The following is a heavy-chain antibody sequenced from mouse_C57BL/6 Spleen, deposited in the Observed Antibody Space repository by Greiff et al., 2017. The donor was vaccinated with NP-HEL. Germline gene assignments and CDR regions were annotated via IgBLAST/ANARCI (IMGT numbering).Heavy chain of an antibody. CDR2: ISNLAYSI. CDR3: ARLGITGSYFDY. Sequence: EVQGVESGGGLVQPGGSLKLSCAASGFTFSDYGMAWVRQAPRKGPEWVAFISNLAYSIYYADTVTGRFTISRENAKNTLYLEMSSLRSEDTAMYYCARLGITGSYFDYWGQGTTLTVSS. V-gene: IGHV5-15*01. CDR1: GFTFSDYG. D-gene: IGHD2-4*01. J-gene: IGHJ2*01.